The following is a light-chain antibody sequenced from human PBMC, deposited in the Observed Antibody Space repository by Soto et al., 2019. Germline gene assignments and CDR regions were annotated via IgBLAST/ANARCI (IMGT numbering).Light chain of an antibody. CDR3: SSYAGSNKSV. V-gene: IGLV2-8*01. CDR1: SSDVGGYNY. J-gene: IGLJ1*01. Sequence: ALTQPPSASGSPGQSVTISCTGTSSDVGGYNYVSWYQQHPGKAPKLMIYEVSKRPSGVPDRFSGFKSGDTASLTVSGLQPEDEADYYCSSYAGSNKSVFGTGTKVTVL. CDR2: EVS.